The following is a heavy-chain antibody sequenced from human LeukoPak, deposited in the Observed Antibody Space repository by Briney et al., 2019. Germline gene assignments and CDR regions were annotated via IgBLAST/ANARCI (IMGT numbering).Heavy chain of an antibody. J-gene: IGHJ4*01. CDR2: IYDSGTT. D-gene: IGHD2-15*01. CDR3: ARQSDSGGYFEY. V-gene: IGHV4-4*07. CDR1: GDSINRYL. Sequence: PSETLSLTCTVSGDSINRYLWTWIRQPAGRGLEWIGRIYDSGTTNYRPSLKSRVSMSVETPKNQFSLRLSPVTAADTAVYYCARQSDSGGYFEYWGQGIRVSVSS.